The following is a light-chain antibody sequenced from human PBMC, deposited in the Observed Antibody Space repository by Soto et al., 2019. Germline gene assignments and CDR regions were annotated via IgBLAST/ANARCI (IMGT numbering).Light chain of an antibody. V-gene: IGLV4-69*01. CDR3: QTWGTGIHV. J-gene: IGLJ2*01. CDR2: LNSDGSH. Sequence: QLVLTQSPSASASLGASVKLTGTLSSGHSTYAIAWHQQQPEKGPRYLMNLNSDGSHTKGDGIPDRFSGSSSGAERYLTISSLQSEDEADYFCQTWGTGIHVFGGGTKLTVL. CDR1: SGHSTYA.